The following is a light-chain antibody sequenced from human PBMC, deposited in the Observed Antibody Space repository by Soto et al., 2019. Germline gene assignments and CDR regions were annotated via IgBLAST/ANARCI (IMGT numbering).Light chain of an antibody. J-gene: IGKJ2*01. CDR3: QQRSNWPRGT. Sequence: EIVLTQSPATLSLSPGERATLSCRASQSVSSYLAWYQQKPGQAPRLLIYDASNRATGIPARFSGSGSGTDFTLPISSLEPEDFAVYYCQQRSNWPRGTFGQATKLEIK. CDR1: QSVSSY. V-gene: IGKV3-11*01. CDR2: DAS.